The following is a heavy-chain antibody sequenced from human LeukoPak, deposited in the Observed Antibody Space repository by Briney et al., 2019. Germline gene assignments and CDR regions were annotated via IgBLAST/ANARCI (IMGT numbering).Heavy chain of an antibody. CDR1: GFTFSRYW. CDR3: ASLGDSLDY. V-gene: IGHV3-7*01. Sequence: GGSLRLSCAASGFTFSRYWMSWVRQAPGKGLEWVANIKKDGSEKYYVDSVKGRFTISRDNAKNTLYLQMNSLRAEDTAVYYCASLGDSLDYWGQGTLVTVSS. J-gene: IGHJ4*02. CDR2: IKKDGSEK. D-gene: IGHD3-22*01.